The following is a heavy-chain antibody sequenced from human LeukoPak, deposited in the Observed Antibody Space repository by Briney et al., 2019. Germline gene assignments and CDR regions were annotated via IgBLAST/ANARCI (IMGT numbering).Heavy chain of an antibody. CDR2: ISGSGGST. D-gene: IGHD5-18*01. CDR3: ARDREAMVFYYYYGMDV. V-gene: IGHV3-23*01. Sequence: GGSLRLSCAASGFTFSSYAMSWVRQAPGKGLEWVSAISGSGGSTYYAHSVKGRFTISRDNSKNTLYLQMNSLRAEDTAVYYCARDREAMVFYYYYGMDVWGQGTTVTVSS. J-gene: IGHJ6*02. CDR1: GFTFSSYA.